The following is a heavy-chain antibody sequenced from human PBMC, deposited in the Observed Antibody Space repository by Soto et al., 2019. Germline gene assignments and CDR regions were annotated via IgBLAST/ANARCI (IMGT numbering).Heavy chain of an antibody. J-gene: IGHJ4*02. Sequence: GGSLRLSCAASGFTFSSYAMSWVRQAPGKGLEWVSAISGSGGSTYYADSVKGRFTISRDNSKNTLYLQMNSLRAEDTAVYYCALTVLRFLEWSPNQFDYWGQGTLVTVSS. D-gene: IGHD3-3*01. V-gene: IGHV3-23*01. CDR1: GFTFSSYA. CDR3: ALTVLRFLEWSPNQFDY. CDR2: ISGSGGST.